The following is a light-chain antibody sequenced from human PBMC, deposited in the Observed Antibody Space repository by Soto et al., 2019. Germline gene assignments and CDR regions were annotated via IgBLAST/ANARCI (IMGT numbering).Light chain of an antibody. CDR3: QQYSGLPWT. V-gene: IGKV4-1*01. Sequence: DIVMTQSPDSLAVSLGERATINCKSSRTVLYTSNNKNYLAWYQQKPGQPPKLLLYWASTRQSGVPDRFSGSGSGTQFTLTISSLQAEDVAVYYSQQYSGLPWTFGQGTKVEIK. CDR2: WAS. CDR1: RTVLYTSNNKNY. J-gene: IGKJ1*01.